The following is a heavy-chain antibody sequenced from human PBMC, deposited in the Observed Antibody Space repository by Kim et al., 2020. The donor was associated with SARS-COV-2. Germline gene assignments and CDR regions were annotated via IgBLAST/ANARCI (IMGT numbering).Heavy chain of an antibody. CDR3: ARRETSYITMVRGVISFDY. Sequence: GGSLRLSCAASGFTFSSYWMSWVRQAPGKGLEWVANIKQDGSEKYYVDSVKGRFTISRDNAKNSLYLQMNSLRAEDTAVYYCARRETSYITMVRGVISFDYWGQGTLVTVSS. D-gene: IGHD3-10*01. CDR2: IKQDGSEK. J-gene: IGHJ4*02. CDR1: GFTFSSYW. V-gene: IGHV3-7*01.